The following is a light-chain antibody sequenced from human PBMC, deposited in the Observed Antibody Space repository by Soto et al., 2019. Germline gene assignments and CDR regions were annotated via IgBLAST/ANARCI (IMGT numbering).Light chain of an antibody. CDR3: AAWDDSLRGHVV. J-gene: IGLJ2*01. Sequence: QSVLTQPPSASGAPGQRVIISCSGSSSNIGSNYVSWYQQIPGTAPKLLICRDDQRPSGVPGRFSGSKSGTSASLAISGLRSEDEADYYCAAWDDSLRGHVVFGGGTQLSVL. V-gene: IGLV1-47*01. CDR1: SSNIGSNY. CDR2: RDD.